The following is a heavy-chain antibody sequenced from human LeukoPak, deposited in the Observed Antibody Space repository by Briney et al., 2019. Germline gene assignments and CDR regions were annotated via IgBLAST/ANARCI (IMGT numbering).Heavy chain of an antibody. D-gene: IGHD3-9*01. CDR1: AFTVSNYA. J-gene: IGHJ4*02. Sequence: GGSLRLSCAASAFTVSNYAMSWVRQAPGKGLEWDSAITGSGGNTYYADSVKGRFTISRDNSKNTVFLQMNSLRAEDTAVYYCAKWGDYDVLTGYYVSDYWGQGTLVTVSS. CDR3: AKWGDYDVLTGYYVSDY. V-gene: IGHV3-23*01. CDR2: ITGSGGNT.